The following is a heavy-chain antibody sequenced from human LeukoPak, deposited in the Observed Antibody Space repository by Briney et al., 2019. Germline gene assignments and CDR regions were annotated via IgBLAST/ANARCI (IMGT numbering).Heavy chain of an antibody. CDR2: LSGSGDST. V-gene: IGHV3-23*01. CDR1: GFTFSSYA. CDR3: AKLPYYYGSGSYYDY. J-gene: IGHJ4*01. Sequence: GRSLRLSCAASGFTFSSYAMRWVRPAPGEGLEWVSGLSGSGDSTYSADSLKGRFTISRDNSQNTLYLQMNSLRAEETAVYYCAKLPYYYGSGSYYDYWGQGTLVTVSS. D-gene: IGHD3-10*01.